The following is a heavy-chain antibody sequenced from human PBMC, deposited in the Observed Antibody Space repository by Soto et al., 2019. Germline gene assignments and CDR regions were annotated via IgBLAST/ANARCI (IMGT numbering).Heavy chain of an antibody. Sequence: ASVKVSFKASGYTFIGYYIHWLRQAPGQGLEWVGWINPNSGATNYAQKFQGRVTMTRDRAITTAYMELSSLTSTDTAVYYCARDLVSTIGDFDFWGQGTPVTVSS. D-gene: IGHD5-12*01. J-gene: IGHJ4*02. V-gene: IGHV1-2*02. CDR3: ARDLVSTIGDFDF. CDR1: GYTFIGYY. CDR2: INPNSGAT.